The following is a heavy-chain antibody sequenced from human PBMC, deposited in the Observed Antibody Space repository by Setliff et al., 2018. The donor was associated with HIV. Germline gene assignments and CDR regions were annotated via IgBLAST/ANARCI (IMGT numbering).Heavy chain of an antibody. CDR1: GFTFSDFY. Sequence: PGGSLRLSCATSGFTFSDFYMSWIRQAPGKGLECFSYTSSGGITSYYADSVKGRFTVSRDNAKNSLYLQMSSLRAEDTAVYYCARLSGGRFYYYMDVWGKGTTVTVSS. J-gene: IGHJ6*03. V-gene: IGHV3-11*04. D-gene: IGHD7-27*01. CDR3: ARLSGGRFYYYMDV. CDR2: TSSGGITS.